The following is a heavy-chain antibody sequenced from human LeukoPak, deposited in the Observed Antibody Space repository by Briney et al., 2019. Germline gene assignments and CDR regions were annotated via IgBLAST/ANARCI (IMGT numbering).Heavy chain of an antibody. CDR2: IYSDNT. V-gene: IGHV3-53*01. CDR1: GFTFSSYG. Sequence: SGGSLRLSCAASGFTFSSYGMSWVRQAPGKGLERVSFIYSDNTHYSDSVKGRFTISRDNSKNTLYLQMNSLRAEDTAVYYCARRAGAYSHPYDYWGQGTLVTVSS. CDR3: ARRAGAYSHPYDY. D-gene: IGHD4/OR15-4a*01. J-gene: IGHJ4*02.